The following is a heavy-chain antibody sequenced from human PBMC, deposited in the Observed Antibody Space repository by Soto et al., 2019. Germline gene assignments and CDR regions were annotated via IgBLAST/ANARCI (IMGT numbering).Heavy chain of an antibody. CDR1: GFRFSIYS. D-gene: IGHD6-19*01. CDR3: AISVEGHFDY. V-gene: IGHV3-48*02. J-gene: IGHJ4*02. CDR2: ITGDTNRI. Sequence: EVQLVESGGGLVQPGGSLRLSCAASGFRFSIYSMNWVRQAPGKGLEWSAYITGDTNRIKYADSVKGRFTISRDNAKNSVDLHMNSLRDEDTAVYYCAISVEGHFDYWGQGPVVTVSS.